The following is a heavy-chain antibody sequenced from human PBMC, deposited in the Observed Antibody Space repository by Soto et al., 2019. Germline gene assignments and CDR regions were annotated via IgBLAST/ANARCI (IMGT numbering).Heavy chain of an antibody. CDR2: ISYDGSNK. J-gene: IGHJ4*02. Sequence: LRLSCAASGFTFSSYGMHWVRQAPGKGLEWVAVISYDGSNKYYADSVKGRFTISRDNSKNTLYLQMNSLRAEDTAVYYCAKDINRDIVVVVAATADYWGQGTLVTVSS. CDR3: AKDINRDIVVVVAATADY. D-gene: IGHD2-15*01. CDR1: GFTFSSYG. V-gene: IGHV3-30*18.